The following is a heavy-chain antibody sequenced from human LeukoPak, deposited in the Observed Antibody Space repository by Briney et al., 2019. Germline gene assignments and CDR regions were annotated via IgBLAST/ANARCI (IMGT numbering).Heavy chain of an antibody. V-gene: IGHV4-39*07. J-gene: IGHJ4*02. CDR3: ARVGVYYDSSGPLNY. CDR2: IYYSGST. D-gene: IGHD3-22*01. Sequence: SETLSLTCTVSGGSISSSSYYWGWIRQPPGKGLEWIGSIYYSGSTYYNPSLKSRVTISVDTSKNQFSLKLSSVTAADTAVYYCARVGVYYDSSGPLNYWGQGTLVTVSS. CDR1: GGSISSSSYY.